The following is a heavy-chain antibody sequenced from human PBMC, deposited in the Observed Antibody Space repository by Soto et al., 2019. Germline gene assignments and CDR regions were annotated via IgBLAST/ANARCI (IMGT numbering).Heavy chain of an antibody. CDR3: AKGGGSARDFDY. Sequence: QVQLVDSGGDVVQPGGSLRLSCTGSGFTFGNYGMHWVRQAPGKGLEWGASTSYDGNNKYYADSLKGRFTISRDNSKKMVYLQMTSLGPEDTAVYYCAKGGGSARDFDYWGQGAMVTVSS. CDR1: GFTFGNYG. J-gene: IGHJ4*02. V-gene: IGHV3-30*18. D-gene: IGHD1-26*01. CDR2: TSYDGNNK.